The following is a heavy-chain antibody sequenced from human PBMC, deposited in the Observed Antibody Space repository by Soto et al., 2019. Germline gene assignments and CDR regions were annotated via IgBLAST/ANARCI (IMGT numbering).Heavy chain of an antibody. CDR1: GYTFTSYG. CDR3: ARDPPPMDV. J-gene: IGHJ6*02. Sequence: QVQLVQSGAEVRNPGASVKASCRAPGYTFTSYGITWGGRAPGQGLEWLGWISAYNGNTNYAQKLQGRVTMTTDTSTSTAYMELRSLRSDDTAVYYCARDPPPMDVWGQGTTVTVSS. CDR2: ISAYNGNT. V-gene: IGHV1-18*01.